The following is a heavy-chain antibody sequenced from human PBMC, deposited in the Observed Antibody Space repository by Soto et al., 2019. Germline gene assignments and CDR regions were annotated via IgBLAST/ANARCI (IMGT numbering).Heavy chain of an antibody. CDR2: IKSKTDGWTT. J-gene: IGHJ4*02. V-gene: IGHV3-15*01. D-gene: IGHD2-15*01. CDR1: GFTFSNAW. Sequence: GGSLRLSCAASGFTFSNAWMSWVRQAPGKGLEWVGRIKSKTDGWTTDYAAPVKGRFTISRDDSKNTLYLQMNSLKTEDTAVYYCTTGVVVPWSFDYWGQGTLVTVSS. CDR3: TTGVVVPWSFDY.